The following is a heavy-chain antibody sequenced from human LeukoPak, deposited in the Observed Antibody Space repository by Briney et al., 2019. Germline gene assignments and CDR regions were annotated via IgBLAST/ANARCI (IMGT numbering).Heavy chain of an antibody. Sequence: SETLSLTCTVSGGSISSSSYYWGWIRQPPGKGLEWIGSIYYSGSTYYNPSLKSRVTISVDTSKNQFSLKLSSVTAADTAVYYCARDYPTQWSGYGEYYFDYWGQGTLVTVSS. V-gene: IGHV4-39*07. J-gene: IGHJ4*02. D-gene: IGHD3-3*01. CDR3: ARDYPTQWSGYGEYYFDY. CDR2: IYYSGST. CDR1: GGSISSSSYY.